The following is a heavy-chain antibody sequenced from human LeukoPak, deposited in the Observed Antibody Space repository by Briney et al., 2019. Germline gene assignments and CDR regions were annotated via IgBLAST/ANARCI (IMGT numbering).Heavy chain of an antibody. D-gene: IGHD3-22*01. Sequence: GESLKISCKGSGYSFSSYWIAWVRQMPGKGLEWMGIIYPGDSDTTYSPSFQGQVTISADKSISTAYLQWSSLKASDTAMYYCARRRYYSASSGYTTQFDYWGQGTLVTVSS. V-gene: IGHV5-51*01. CDR2: IYPGDSDT. J-gene: IGHJ4*02. CDR1: GYSFSSYW. CDR3: ARRRYYSASSGYTTQFDY.